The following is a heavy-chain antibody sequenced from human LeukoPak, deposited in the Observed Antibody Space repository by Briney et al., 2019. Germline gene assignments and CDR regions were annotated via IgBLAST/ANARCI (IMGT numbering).Heavy chain of an antibody. CDR1: GGSISSYY. V-gene: IGHV4-59*01. CDR2: IYYSGST. CDR3: ARGYCSGGSCYSGGYYYYMDV. J-gene: IGHJ6*03. D-gene: IGHD2-15*01. Sequence: SETLSLTCTVSGGSISSYYWSWIRQPPGKGLEWIGYIYYSGSTNYNPSLKSRVTISVDTSKNQFSLKLSSVTAADTAVYYCARGYCSGGSCYSGGYYYYMDVWGKGTTVTVSS.